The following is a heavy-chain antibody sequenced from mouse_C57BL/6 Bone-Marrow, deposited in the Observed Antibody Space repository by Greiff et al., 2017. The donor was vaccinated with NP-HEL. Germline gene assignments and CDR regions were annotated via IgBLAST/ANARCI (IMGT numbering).Heavy chain of an antibody. CDR1: GYTFPDYY. Sequence: EVQLQQSGPELVKPGASVKISCKASGYTFPDYYMNWVKQSHGKSLEWIGDINPNNGGTSYNQKFKGKATLTVDKSSSTAYMELRSLTSEDSAVYYCASLWRRGYFDVWGTGTTVTVS. D-gene: IGHD2-13*01. J-gene: IGHJ1*03. CDR3: ASLWRRGYFDV. CDR2: INPNNGGT. V-gene: IGHV1-26*01.